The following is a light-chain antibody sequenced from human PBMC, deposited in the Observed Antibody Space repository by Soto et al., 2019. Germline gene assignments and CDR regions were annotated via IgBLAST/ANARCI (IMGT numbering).Light chain of an antibody. CDR3: CSYAGSRNVV. J-gene: IGLJ2*01. Sequence: QSALTQPASVSGSPGQSMTISCTGPSSDVGSYNLVSWYQQHPGKAPKLMIYEVSKRPSGVSNRFSGSKSGNTASLTISGLQAEDEADYYCCSYAGSRNVVFGGGTKVTVL. CDR1: SSDVGSYNL. CDR2: EVS. V-gene: IGLV2-23*02.